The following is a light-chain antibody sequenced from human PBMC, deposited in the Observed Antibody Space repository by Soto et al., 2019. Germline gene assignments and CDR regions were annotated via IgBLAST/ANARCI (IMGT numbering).Light chain of an antibody. CDR3: QEYNHWHPIT. CDR1: QSLSSS. V-gene: IGKV3-15*01. Sequence: DIMITHSPGTMSLSPGKRAILSCRASQSLSSSFLAWYQQKPGQAPRLLIYSSSNRATGIPARFSGSGSGTEFTLTISSLQSEDLAVYYCQEYNHWHPITFAGGTKVDI. CDR2: SSS. J-gene: IGKJ4*01.